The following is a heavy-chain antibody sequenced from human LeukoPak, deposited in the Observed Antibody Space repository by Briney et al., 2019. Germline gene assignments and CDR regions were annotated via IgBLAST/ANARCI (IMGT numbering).Heavy chain of an antibody. D-gene: IGHD5-24*01. J-gene: IGHJ4*02. CDR3: ARDTSRGGYNFVDY. CDR1: GFTFSSYS. V-gene: IGHV3-21*01. CDR2: ISSSSGYI. Sequence: VKPGGSLRLSCAASGFTFSSYSMNWVRQAPGKGLEWVSSISSSSGYIYYADSVKGRFTISRYNAKNSLYLQMNSLRAEDTAVYYCARDTSRGGYNFVDYWGQGTLVTVSS.